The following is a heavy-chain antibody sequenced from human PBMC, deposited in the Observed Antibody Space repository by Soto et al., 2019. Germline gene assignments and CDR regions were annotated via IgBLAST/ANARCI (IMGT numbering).Heavy chain of an antibody. CDR3: ATDEYYGSEINFYYYAMDV. V-gene: IGHV4-31*03. CDR2: IYYNGST. Sequence: QVQLQESGPGLVKPSQTLSLTCTVSGVSISIGGYFWSWIRQHPGKGLEWIGHIYYNGSTFYNPSLKSRVTISVATSKNHVSLRLTSATAADTAVYFCATDEYYGSEINFYYYAMDVWGQGTTVTVSS. CDR1: GVSISIGGYF. D-gene: IGHD3-10*01. J-gene: IGHJ6*02.